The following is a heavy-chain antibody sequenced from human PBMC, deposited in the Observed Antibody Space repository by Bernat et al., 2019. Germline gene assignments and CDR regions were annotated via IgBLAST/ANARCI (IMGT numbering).Heavy chain of an antibody. V-gene: IGHV3-23*01. D-gene: IGHD2-21*01. CDR2: ISGGGGST. CDR1: GFTFSSYA. J-gene: IGHJ6*02. CDR3: AREGPYSGMDV. Sequence: EVQLLESGGGLVQPGGSLRLSCAASGFTFSSYAMGWVRQAPGKGLEWVSGISGGGGSTNYAASVKGRFTVSRDNSKNTLYLQMNSLRAEDTAVYYCAREGPYSGMDVWGQGTTVTVSS.